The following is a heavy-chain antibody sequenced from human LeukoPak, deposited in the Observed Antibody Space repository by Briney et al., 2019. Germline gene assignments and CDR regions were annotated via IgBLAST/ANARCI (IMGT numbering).Heavy chain of an antibody. CDR2: ISAYNGNT. Sequence: GASVKVSCKASGYTFTSYGISWVRQATGQGLEWMGWISAYNGNTNYAQKLQGRVTMTTDTSRSTADLELRSLRSDDTGVYYCASWSGYQYYHYYMDVWGKGTTVTVSS. D-gene: IGHD3-3*01. J-gene: IGHJ6*03. CDR1: GYTFTSYG. V-gene: IGHV1-18*01. CDR3: ASWSGYQYYHYYMDV.